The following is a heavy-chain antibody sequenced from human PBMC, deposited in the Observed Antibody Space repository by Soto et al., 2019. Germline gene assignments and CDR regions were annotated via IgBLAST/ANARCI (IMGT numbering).Heavy chain of an antibody. CDR3: ARGPLEYCSSTSCSRGHWFDP. D-gene: IGHD2-2*01. V-gene: IGHV1-2*04. J-gene: IGHJ5*02. CDR2: INPNSGGT. CDR1: GYTFTGYY. Sequence: QVQLVQSGAEVKKPGASVKVSCKASGYTFTGYYMHWVRQAPGQGLEWMGWINPNSGGTNYAQKFQGWVTMTRDTSITTAYMELSRLRSDDTAVYYCARGPLEYCSSTSCSRGHWFDPWGQGTLVTVSS.